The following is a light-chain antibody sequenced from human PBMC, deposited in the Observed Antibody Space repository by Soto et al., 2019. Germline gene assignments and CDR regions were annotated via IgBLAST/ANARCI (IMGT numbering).Light chain of an antibody. V-gene: IGKV3-15*01. CDR3: QQDNNWPPYT. J-gene: IGKJ2*01. CDR2: GAS. Sequence: EIVMTQSPATMSVSQGERATLSCRASQSVSSNLACYQQKPGQAPRLLIYGASTRATGIPARFSGSGSGTEFTLPISSLQSEDFAVYYCQQDNNWPPYTFGQGTKLEIK. CDR1: QSVSSN.